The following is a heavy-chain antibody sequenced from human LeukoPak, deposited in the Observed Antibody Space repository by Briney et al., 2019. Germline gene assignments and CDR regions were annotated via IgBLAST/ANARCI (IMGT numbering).Heavy chain of an antibody. Sequence: SQTLSLTCTVSGGSITSGDYYWSWICQPPGKGLEWIGCIYYSGSTYYNPSLKSRLTISVDTSKNQFSLKLSSVTAADTAVYYCARAGGFFSPFGYWGQGTLVAVSS. CDR2: IYYSGST. J-gene: IGHJ4*02. D-gene: IGHD3-16*01. CDR3: ARAGGFFSPFGY. V-gene: IGHV4-30-4*01. CDR1: GGSITSGDYY.